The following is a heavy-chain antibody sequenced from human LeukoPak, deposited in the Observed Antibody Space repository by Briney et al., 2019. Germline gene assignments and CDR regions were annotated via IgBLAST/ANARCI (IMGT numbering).Heavy chain of an antibody. J-gene: IGHJ5*02. CDR1: GYTFTGYY. D-gene: IGHD2-15*01. CDR3: ARDRCSGGSCGWFDP. V-gene: IGHV1-2*04. CDR2: INPNSGGT. Sequence: ASVKVSCKDSGYTFTGYYMHWVRQAPGQGLEWMGWINPNSGGTNYAQKFQGWVTMTRDTSISTAYMELSRLRSDDTAVYYCARDRCSGGSCGWFDPWGQGTLVTVSS.